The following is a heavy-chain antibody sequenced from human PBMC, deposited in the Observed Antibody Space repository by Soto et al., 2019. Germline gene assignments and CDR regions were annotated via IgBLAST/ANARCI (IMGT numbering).Heavy chain of an antibody. Sequence: ASVKGSRKTSGDTFTNFGLSWVRQAPGQGLEWMEWIATYNTNRNYAQKFQGRLTLTTDTSTSTAYMELKSLGYDDTAVYYCARVLRGVVNWFDPWGQGILVTVSS. V-gene: IGHV1-18*01. D-gene: IGHD3-10*01. J-gene: IGHJ5*02. CDR3: ARVLRGVVNWFDP. CDR1: GDTFTNFG. CDR2: IATYNTNR.